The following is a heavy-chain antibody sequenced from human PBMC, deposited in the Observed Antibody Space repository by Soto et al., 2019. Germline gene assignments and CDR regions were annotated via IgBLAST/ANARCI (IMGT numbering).Heavy chain of an antibody. CDR3: ARIHWAQSSLDY. CDR1: GGSIDGGAFS. V-gene: IGHV4-30-2*01. J-gene: IGHJ4*02. Sequence: ASETLSLTCAVSGGSIDGGAFSLSWIRQPPGKGLEWIGYVTHSGTAYSIPSLNGRLTLSVDSSQTQFSLKLTSVTAADSAFYYCARIHWAQSSLDYWGRGILVTVSS. D-gene: IGHD6-19*01. CDR2: VTHSGTA.